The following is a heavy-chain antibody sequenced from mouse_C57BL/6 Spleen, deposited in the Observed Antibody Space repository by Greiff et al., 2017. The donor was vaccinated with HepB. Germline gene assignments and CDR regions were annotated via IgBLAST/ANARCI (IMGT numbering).Heavy chain of an antibody. D-gene: IGHD1-1*01. CDR3: AREGPITTVVPRYFDV. V-gene: IGHV1-53*01. CDR1: GYTFTSYW. Sequence: VKLVESGTELVKPGASVKLSCKASGYTFTSYWMHWVKQRPGQGLEWIGNINPSNGGTNYHEKFKSKATLTVDKSSSTAYMQLSSLTSEDSAVYYCAREGPITTVVPRYFDVWGTGTTVTVSS. CDR2: INPSNGGT. J-gene: IGHJ1*03.